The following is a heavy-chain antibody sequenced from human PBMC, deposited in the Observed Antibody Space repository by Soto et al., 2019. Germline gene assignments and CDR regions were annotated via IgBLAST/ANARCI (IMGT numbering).Heavy chain of an antibody. CDR2: ISGSGGST. J-gene: IGHJ4*02. V-gene: IGHV3-23*01. D-gene: IGHD3-16*02. Sequence: GGSLRLSCAASGFTFSSYAMSWVRQAPGKGLEWVSAISGSGGSTYYADSVKGRFTISRDNSKNTLYLQMNSLRAEDTAVYYSAKDRVMITFGGVIAPYFDYWGQGTLVTVSS. CDR3: AKDRVMITFGGVIAPYFDY. CDR1: GFTFSSYA.